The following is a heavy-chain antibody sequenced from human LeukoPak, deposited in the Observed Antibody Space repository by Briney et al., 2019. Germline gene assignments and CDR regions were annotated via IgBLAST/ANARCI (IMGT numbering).Heavy chain of an antibody. V-gene: IGHV4-59*01. J-gene: IGHJ4*02. CDR2: IYYSGST. CDR1: GGSISSYY. D-gene: IGHD6-6*01. Sequence: SDTLSLTCTDSGGSISSYYWNWIRQPPGKELEWIGYIYYSGSTNYNPSLKSRVTISVDTSKNQFSLKLSSVTAADTAVYYCARVDPDSSSTLEVFDYWGQGTLVTVSS. CDR3: ARVDPDSSSTLEVFDY.